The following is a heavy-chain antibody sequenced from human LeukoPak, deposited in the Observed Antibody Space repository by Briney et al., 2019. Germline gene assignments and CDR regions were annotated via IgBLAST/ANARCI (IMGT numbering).Heavy chain of an antibody. V-gene: IGHV4-34*01. J-gene: IGHJ5*02. D-gene: IGHD2-2*01. CDR3: ARPYCSSTSCLGGFDP. CDR1: GGSFSGYY. Sequence: PSETLSLTCAVYGGSFSGYYWSWIRQPPGKGLEWIGEISHSGSTNYNPSLKSRVTISVDTSKNQFSLKLSSMTAADTAVYFCARPYCSSTSCLGGFDPWGQGTLVTVSS. CDR2: ISHSGST.